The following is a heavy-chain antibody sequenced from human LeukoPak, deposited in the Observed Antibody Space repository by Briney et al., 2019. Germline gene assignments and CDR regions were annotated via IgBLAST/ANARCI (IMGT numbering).Heavy chain of an antibody. D-gene: IGHD2-2*01. CDR1: GGSISSYY. Sequence: SETLSLTCTVSGGSISSYYWIWIRQPPGEGLEWIGYIYYSGSTNYNPSLKSRVTISVDTSKNQFSLKLSSVTAADTAVYYCARDRPYCSSTSCLGSWFDPWGQGTLVTVSS. J-gene: IGHJ5*02. V-gene: IGHV4-59*01. CDR3: ARDRPYCSSTSCLGSWFDP. CDR2: IYYSGST.